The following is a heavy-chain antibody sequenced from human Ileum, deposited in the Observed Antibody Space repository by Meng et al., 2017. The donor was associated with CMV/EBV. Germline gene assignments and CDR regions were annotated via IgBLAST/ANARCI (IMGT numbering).Heavy chain of an antibody. J-gene: IGHJ4*02. D-gene: IGHD5-24*01. V-gene: IGHV3-21*01. Sequence: GGSLRLSCAASGFTFSSYSMNWVRQAPGKGLEWVSSISSSSSYIYYADSVKGRFTISRDNAKNSLYLQMNSLRAEDTAVYYCARDQMGIIDLDYRGQGAVVTVSS. CDR1: GFTFSSYS. CDR2: ISSSSSYI. CDR3: ARDQMGIIDLDY.